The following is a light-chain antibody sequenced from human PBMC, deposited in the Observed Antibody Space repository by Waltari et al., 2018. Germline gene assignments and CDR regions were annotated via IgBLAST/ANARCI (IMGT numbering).Light chain of an antibody. J-gene: IGLJ3*02. CDR1: SSDIGRYDI. CDR2: DVS. V-gene: IGLV2-23*02. Sequence: QSALTQPAAVSGSPGQSVTISCTGASSDIGRYDIVSWYQQHPGNAPKLVISDVSKPPSGVSARFSASKSGDTASLTISGLQFEDEADYYCCSYAGNYVWVFGGGTRLAVL. CDR3: CSYAGNYVWV.